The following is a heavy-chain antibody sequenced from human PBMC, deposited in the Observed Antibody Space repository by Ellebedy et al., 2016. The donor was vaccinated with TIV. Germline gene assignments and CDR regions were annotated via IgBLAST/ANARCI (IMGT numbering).Heavy chain of an antibody. CDR3: ARDENYGAEVIDY. V-gene: IGHV3-48*02. Sequence: ETLSLTCAVSGFTFSSYSMNWVRQAPGKGLEWVSYISSSGSPIHYADSVKGRFSISRDNVKNSLYLQMNSLRDEDTAVYYCARDENYGAEVIDYWGQGTLVTVSS. D-gene: IGHD4-17*01. J-gene: IGHJ4*02. CDR1: GFTFSSYS. CDR2: ISSSGSPI.